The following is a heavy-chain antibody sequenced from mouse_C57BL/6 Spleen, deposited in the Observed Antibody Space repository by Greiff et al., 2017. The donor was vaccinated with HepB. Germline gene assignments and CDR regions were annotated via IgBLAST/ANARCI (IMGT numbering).Heavy chain of an antibody. CDR1: GFTFSDYY. CDR3: ARDHYYGSSYWYFDV. CDR2: INYDGSST. V-gene: IGHV5-16*01. D-gene: IGHD1-1*01. Sequence: DVHLVESEGGLVQPGRSMKLSCTASGFTFSDYYMAWVRQVPEKGLEWVANINYDGSSTYYLDSLKSRFIISRDNAKNILYLQMSSLKSEDTATYYCARDHYYGSSYWYFDVWGTGTTVTVSS. J-gene: IGHJ1*03.